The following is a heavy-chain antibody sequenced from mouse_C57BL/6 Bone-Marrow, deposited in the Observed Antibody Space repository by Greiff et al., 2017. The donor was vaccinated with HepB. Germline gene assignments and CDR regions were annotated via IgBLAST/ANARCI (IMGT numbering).Heavy chain of an antibody. D-gene: IGHD2-4*01. CDR3: AREGAYDYAFDY. Sequence: VQLQQSGPGLVKPSQSLSLTCSVTGYSITSGYYWNWIRQFPGNKLEWMGYISYDGSNNYNPSLKNRISITRDTSKNQFFLKLNSVTTEDTATYFRAREGAYDYAFDYWGQGTTLTGSS. CDR1: GYSITSGYY. J-gene: IGHJ2*01. CDR2: ISYDGSN. V-gene: IGHV3-6*01.